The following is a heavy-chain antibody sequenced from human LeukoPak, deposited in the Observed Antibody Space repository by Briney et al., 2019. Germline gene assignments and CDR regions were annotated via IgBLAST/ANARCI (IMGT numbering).Heavy chain of an antibody. CDR2: IYYSGST. V-gene: IGHV4-61*08. J-gene: IGHJ6*02. D-gene: IGHD2-2*01. CDR1: GDSNSSGDYY. Sequence: SETLSLTCTVSGDSNSSGDYYWSWIRQPPGKGLEWIGYIYYSGSTNYNPSLKSRVTISVDTSKNQFSLKLSSVTAADTTVYYCARDRAVVVPAAVYYYGMDVWGQGTTVTVSS. CDR3: ARDRAVVVPAAVYYYGMDV.